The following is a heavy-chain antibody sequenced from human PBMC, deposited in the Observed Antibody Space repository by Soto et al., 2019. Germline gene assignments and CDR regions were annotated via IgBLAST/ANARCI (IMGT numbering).Heavy chain of an antibody. CDR1: GYLFTNND. CDR2: MNPGSGDT. J-gene: IGHJ5*02. D-gene: IGHD5-18*01. V-gene: IGHV1-8*01. CDR3: ARMASFGSLNWFDP. Sequence: ASVKVSFKASGYLFTNNDFSWVRQATGQGLEWMGWMNPGSGDTGYAQKFQGRVTMTRNISIATAYMELSSLRADDTAIYYCARMASFGSLNWFDPWGQGTMVTVSS.